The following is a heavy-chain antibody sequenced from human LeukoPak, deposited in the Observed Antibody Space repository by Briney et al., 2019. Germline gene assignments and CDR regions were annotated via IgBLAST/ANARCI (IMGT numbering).Heavy chain of an antibody. CDR2: IYHSGST. D-gene: IGHD2-2*01. V-gene: IGHV4-38-2*01. J-gene: IGHJ5*02. CDR3: ASTNCSSARCYGANWFDP. Sequence: ASETLSLTCAVSGYSISSGYYWGWIRQPPGKGLEWIGSIYHSGSTYYNPSLKSRVTISVDTSKNQFSLRLNSVTVADSAVYYCASTNCSSARCYGANWFDPWGQGTLVTVSS. CDR1: GYSISSGYY.